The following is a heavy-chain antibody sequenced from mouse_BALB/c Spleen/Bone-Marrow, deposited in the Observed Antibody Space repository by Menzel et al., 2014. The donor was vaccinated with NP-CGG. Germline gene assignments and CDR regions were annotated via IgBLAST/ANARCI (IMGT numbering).Heavy chain of an antibody. J-gene: IGHJ3*01. V-gene: IGHV14-3*02. CDR2: IDPANGNT. CDR3: ANYYYGSSLFAY. CDR1: GFNIKDTY. D-gene: IGHD1-1*01. Sequence: LVESGAELVKPGASVKLSCTASGFNIKDTYMHWVMQRPEQGLEWIGRIDPANGNTKYDPKFQGKATITADTSSNTAYLQLSSLTSEDTAVYYCANYYYGSSLFAYWGQGTLVTVSA.